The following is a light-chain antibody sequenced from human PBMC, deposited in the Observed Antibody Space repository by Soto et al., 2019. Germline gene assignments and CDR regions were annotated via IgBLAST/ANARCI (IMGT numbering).Light chain of an antibody. J-gene: IGKJ5*01. CDR1: QGVSSY. CDR3: QQRSNWPPEIT. CDR2: DAS. Sequence: EIVLTQSPATLSLSPGERATLSCRASQGVSSYLARYQQKPGQAPRLLIYDASNRATGIPARFSGSGSGTDFTLTISSLEPEDFAVYYCQQRSNWPPEITFGQGPRLEIK. V-gene: IGKV3-11*01.